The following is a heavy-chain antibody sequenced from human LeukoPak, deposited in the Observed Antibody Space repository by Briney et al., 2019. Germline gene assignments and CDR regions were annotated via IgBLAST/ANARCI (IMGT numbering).Heavy chain of an antibody. CDR2: ISVYNGNT. V-gene: IGHV1-18*01. Sequence: ASVKVSCKASGYIFSNYGISWVRQAPGQGLEWMGWISVYNGNTDYAQKVQGRVTMTADTSTSTAYMELRSLRSDDTAVYYCARDDGYSSSWYCEHWGQGTLVTVSS. D-gene: IGHD6-13*01. CDR3: ARDDGYSSSWYCEH. CDR1: GYIFSNYG. J-gene: IGHJ1*01.